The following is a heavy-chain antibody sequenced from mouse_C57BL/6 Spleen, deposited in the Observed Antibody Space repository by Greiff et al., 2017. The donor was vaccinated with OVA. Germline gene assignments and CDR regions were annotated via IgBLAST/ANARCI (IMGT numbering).Heavy chain of an antibody. CDR1: GYAFSSSW. J-gene: IGHJ2*01. V-gene: IGHV1-82*01. CDR3: ARAIYYEYDRGGYFDY. Sequence: VQLQQSGPELVKPGASVMISCKASGYAFSSSWMNWVKQRPGKGLEWIGRIYPGDGDTNYNGKFKGKATLTADKSSSTAYMQLSSLTSEDSAVYFCARAIYYEYDRGGYFDYWGQGTTLTVSS. D-gene: IGHD2-4*01. CDR2: IYPGDGDT.